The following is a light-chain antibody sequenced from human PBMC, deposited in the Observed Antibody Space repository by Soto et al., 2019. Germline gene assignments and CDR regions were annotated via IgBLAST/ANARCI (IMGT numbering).Light chain of an antibody. Sequence: EIVLTQSPGTLSLSPGEGATLACRASQSIPTTYSAWYQQKPGQAPRLLIYDISTRATGIPDRFSGSGSGTEFTLTISSLQSEDFARYYCQQYEKWPITFGQGTRLEIK. J-gene: IGKJ5*01. CDR1: QSIPTTY. CDR3: QQYEKWPIT. V-gene: IGKV3D-15*01. CDR2: DIS.